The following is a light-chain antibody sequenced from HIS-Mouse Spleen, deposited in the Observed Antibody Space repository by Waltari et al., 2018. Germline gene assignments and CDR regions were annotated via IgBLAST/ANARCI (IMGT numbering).Light chain of an antibody. CDR1: SSNIGSNY. V-gene: IGLV1-47*01. J-gene: IGLJ3*02. CDR3: AAWDDSLSGRV. CDR2: RNS. Sequence: QSVLTQPPSASGTPGQRVTISCSGSSSNIGSNYVYWYQQLPGTAPKLLIYRNSLRPSGVPDRFSGSQSGTSASLAIRGLRSEDEADYYCAAWDDSLSGRVFGGGTKLTVL.